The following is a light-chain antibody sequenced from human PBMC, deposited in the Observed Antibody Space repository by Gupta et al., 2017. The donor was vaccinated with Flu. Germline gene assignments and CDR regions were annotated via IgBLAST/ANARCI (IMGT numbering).Light chain of an antibody. J-gene: IGKJ4*01. CDR2: GAT. CDR1: QGIRND. Sequence: DIQMTQSRSSLSASVGDRVTITCRARQGIRNDLAWYQQKSGKAPKRLIYGATSWKSGVPSRFSGSGSGTEFTLTISSLQPEDFATYYCLHQDSSPLTFGRGTKVEIK. V-gene: IGKV1-17*01. CDR3: LHQDSSPLT.